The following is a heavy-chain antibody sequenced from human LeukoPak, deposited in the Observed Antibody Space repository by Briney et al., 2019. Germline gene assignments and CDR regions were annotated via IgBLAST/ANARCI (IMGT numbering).Heavy chain of an antibody. Sequence: SETLSLTCTVSGGSISSYYWSWIRQPPGKGLEWIGYIYYSGSTNYDPSLKSRVTISVDTSKNQFSLKLSSVTAADTAVCYCARVHYGSGSYFDYWGQGTLVTVSS. D-gene: IGHD3-10*01. J-gene: IGHJ4*02. CDR1: GGSISSYY. V-gene: IGHV4-59*01. CDR3: ARVHYGSGSYFDY. CDR2: IYYSGST.